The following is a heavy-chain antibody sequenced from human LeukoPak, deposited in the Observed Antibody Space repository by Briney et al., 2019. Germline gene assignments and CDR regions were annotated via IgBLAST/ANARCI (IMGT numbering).Heavy chain of an antibody. CDR3: VGPDDYGDFYFDY. D-gene: IGHD4-17*01. V-gene: IGHV3-23*01. CDR1: GFTFSSYA. CDR2: ISGSGGST. J-gene: IGHJ4*02. Sequence: GGSLRLSCAASGFTFSSYAMSWVRQAPGKGLEWVSAISGSGGSTYYADSVKGRFTISRDNSKNTLYLQMNSLRAEDTAVYCCVGPDDYGDFYFDYWGQGTLVTVSS.